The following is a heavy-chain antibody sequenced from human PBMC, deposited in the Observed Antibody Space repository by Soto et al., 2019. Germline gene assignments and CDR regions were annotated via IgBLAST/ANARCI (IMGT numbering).Heavy chain of an antibody. CDR2: IIDTGGST. CDR1: GFTFMRYA. V-gene: IGHV3-23*01. J-gene: IGHJ6*02. Sequence: PGGALRVSCEASGFTFMRYAITWVRQAPGKGLEWVSVIIDTGGSTFYADSVEGRFTISRDDSKDTLSLQMNSLRAEDTAVYYCSTRMVRGPLNYYNGMDVRGLENTVTVSS. D-gene: IGHD3-10*01. CDR3: STRMVRGPLNYYNGMDV.